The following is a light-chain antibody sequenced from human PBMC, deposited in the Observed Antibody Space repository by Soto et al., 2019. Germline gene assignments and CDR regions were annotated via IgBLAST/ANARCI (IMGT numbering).Light chain of an antibody. CDR2: GSS. J-gene: IGLJ1*01. CDR3: QSYDTSLTVSYV. Sequence: QSVLTQPPSVSGAPGQRVTISCTGSSSNIGAGYDVHWYQQLPGTAPKLLIYGSSNRPSGVPDRFSGSKSGTSASLAITGLQAEDEADYYCQSYDTSLTVSYVFGTGTQLTVL. CDR1: SSNIGAGYD. V-gene: IGLV1-40*01.